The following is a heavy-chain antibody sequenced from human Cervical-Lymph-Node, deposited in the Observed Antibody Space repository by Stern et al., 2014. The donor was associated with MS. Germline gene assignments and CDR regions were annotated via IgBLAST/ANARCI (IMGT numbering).Heavy chain of an antibody. V-gene: IGHV5-51*01. D-gene: IGHD1-26*01. CDR2: IYPGASDT. Sequence: EVQLLQSGAEVKKPGESLKIPCKGSGYSFTSYWIGWVRQMPGKGLEWMGIIYPGASDTRYSPSFQGQVTNSAAQSIRTAYLQWSSLKASDTAMYYCARGRSIPSYYYYGMDVWGQGTTVTVSS. CDR3: ARGRSIPSYYYYGMDV. J-gene: IGHJ6*02. CDR1: GYSFTSYW.